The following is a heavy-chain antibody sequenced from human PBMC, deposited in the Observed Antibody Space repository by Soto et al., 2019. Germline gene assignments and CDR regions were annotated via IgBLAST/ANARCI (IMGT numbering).Heavy chain of an antibody. CDR3: VLITFPGGMDV. CDR2: INHSGST. D-gene: IGHD3-16*01. Sequence: QVQLQQWGAGLLKPSETLSLTCAVYGGSFSGYYWSWIRQPPGKGLEWIGEINHSGSTNYNPSLKSRVTISVDTSKNQFSLKLSSVTAADTAVYYCVLITFPGGMDVWGQGTTVTVSS. V-gene: IGHV4-34*01. J-gene: IGHJ6*02. CDR1: GGSFSGYY.